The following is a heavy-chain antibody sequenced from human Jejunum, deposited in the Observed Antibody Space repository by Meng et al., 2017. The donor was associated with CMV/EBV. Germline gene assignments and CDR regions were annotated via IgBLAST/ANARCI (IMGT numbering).Heavy chain of an antibody. Sequence: QLQESGPGLVKPSETLSLPCTVSGDSITNNSHFWGWIRQATGKGLEWIGTIYYTGTTYSNPSLKSRVATSIDTSKHQFSLKLTSVTAAATAKYYCARGIYDFWEPDYWGQGTLVTVSS. J-gene: IGHJ4*02. CDR1: GDSITNNSHF. D-gene: IGHD3-3*01. V-gene: IGHV4-39*07. CDR3: ARGIYDFWEPDY. CDR2: IYYTGTT.